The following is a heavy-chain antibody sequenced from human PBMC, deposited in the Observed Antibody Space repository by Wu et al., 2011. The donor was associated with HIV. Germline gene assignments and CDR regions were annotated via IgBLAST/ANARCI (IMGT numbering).Heavy chain of an antibody. D-gene: IGHD6-13*01. CDR2: MNPNSGNT. J-gene: IGHJ2*01. V-gene: IGHV1-8*03. Sequence: QVQLVQSGAEVKKPGASVKVSCKASGYSFTSYGINWVRQATGQGLEWMGWMNPNSGNTGYAQKFQGRVTITRNTSISTAYMELSSLRSEDTAVYYCARGVYYSSSWSPDWGFDLWGRGTLVTVSS. CDR1: GYSFTSYG. CDR3: ARGVYYSSSWSPDWGFDL.